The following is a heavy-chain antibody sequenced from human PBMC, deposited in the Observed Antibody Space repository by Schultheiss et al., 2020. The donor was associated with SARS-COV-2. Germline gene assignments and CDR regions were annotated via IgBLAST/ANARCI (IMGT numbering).Heavy chain of an antibody. CDR2: ISHAGTNK. CDR3: ASCGASYHYYGMDV. Sequence: GGSLRLSCAASGFTFSTYAMHWVRQAPGKGLEWVAVISHAGTNKYYADSVKGRFTISRDNSKNTLYLQMNSLRAEDTAVYYCASCGASYHYYGMDVWGQGTTVTVSS. CDR1: GFTFSTYA. J-gene: IGHJ6*02. V-gene: IGHV3-30*01. D-gene: IGHD1-26*01.